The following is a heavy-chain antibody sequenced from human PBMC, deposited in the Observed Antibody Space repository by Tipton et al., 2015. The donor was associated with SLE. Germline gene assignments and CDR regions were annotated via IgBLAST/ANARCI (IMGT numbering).Heavy chain of an antibody. J-gene: IGHJ4*02. D-gene: IGHD3-3*01. CDR3: ARLVTSFGVLN. CDR2: IYGSGTT. CDR1: GASISSGSYY. V-gene: IGHV4-31*03. Sequence: TLSLTCTVSGASISSGSYYWSWIRQHPGKGLEWIGYIYGSGTTYSNPSLKSRVTMSVDTSKNQFSLKLSSVTAADTAVYYCARLVTSFGVLNWGLGTLVTVSS.